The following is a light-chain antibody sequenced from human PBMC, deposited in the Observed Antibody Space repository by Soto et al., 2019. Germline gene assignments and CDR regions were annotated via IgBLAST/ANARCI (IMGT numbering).Light chain of an antibody. CDR3: CSYAGSSSAYV. Sequence: QSVLTKPASVSGSPGQWITISCTGTSSDVGSYNVVSWYQQHSGKAPKLLIYEVSKRPSGVSDRFSGSKSGNTASLTISGLQAEDEADYHCCSYAGSSSAYVFGTGTKVTVL. CDR2: EVS. V-gene: IGLV2-23*02. CDR1: SSDVGSYNV. J-gene: IGLJ1*01.